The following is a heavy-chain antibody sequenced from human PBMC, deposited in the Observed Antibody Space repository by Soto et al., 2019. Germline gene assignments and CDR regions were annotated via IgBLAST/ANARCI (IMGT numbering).Heavy chain of an antibody. D-gene: IGHD5-12*01. CDR3: AKEETYSGYDYLSGY. CDR2: ISYDGSNK. Sequence: ESGGGVVQPGRSLRLSCAASGFTFSSYGMHWVRQAPGKGLEWVAVISYDGSNKYYADSVKGRFTISRDNSKNTLYLQMNSLRAEDTAVYYCAKEETYSGYDYLSGYWGQGTLVTVSS. J-gene: IGHJ4*02. V-gene: IGHV3-30*18. CDR1: GFTFSSYG.